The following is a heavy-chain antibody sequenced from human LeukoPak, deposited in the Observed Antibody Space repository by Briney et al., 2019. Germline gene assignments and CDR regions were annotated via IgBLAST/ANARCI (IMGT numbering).Heavy chain of an antibody. J-gene: IGHJ5*02. D-gene: IGHD3-10*01. CDR1: GGSFSGYY. V-gene: IGHV4-34*01. CDR3: ARDAAPYYYGSGIFRKNNWFDP. CDR2: INHSGST. Sequence: SETLSLTCAVYGGSFSGYYWSWIRQPPGKGLEWIGEINHSGSTNYNPSLKSRVTISVDTSKNQFSLKLSSVTAADAAVYYCARDAAPYYYGSGIFRKNNWFDPWGQGTLVTVSS.